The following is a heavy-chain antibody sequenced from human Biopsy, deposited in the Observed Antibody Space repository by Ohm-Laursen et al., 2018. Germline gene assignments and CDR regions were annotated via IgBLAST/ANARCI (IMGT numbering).Heavy chain of an antibody. Sequence: SETLSLTCTVTGGSISRSSYYWDWIRQPPGKGLEWIGSIYYSGSTYYNPSPKSRVTISADRSKNQFSLKLTSVTAADTAMYYCARQEFATSPLDYWGRGSLVTVSS. V-gene: IGHV4-39*01. CDR2: IYYSGST. CDR1: GGSISRSSYY. CDR3: ARQEFATSPLDY. D-gene: IGHD3-10*01. J-gene: IGHJ4*02.